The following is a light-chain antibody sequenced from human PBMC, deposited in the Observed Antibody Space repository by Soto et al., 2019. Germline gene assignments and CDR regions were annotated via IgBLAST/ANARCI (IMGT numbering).Light chain of an antibody. Sequence: EIVLTQSPATLSFSPGQRATLFCRASQNVNNYLAWYQQKPGQAPRLLIYDASNRATGIPARFSGSGSGTDFTLTISSLEPEDFAVYYCQQRSNWPPWTFGQGTKVDI. CDR2: DAS. V-gene: IGKV3-11*01. J-gene: IGKJ1*01. CDR1: QNVNNY. CDR3: QQRSNWPPWT.